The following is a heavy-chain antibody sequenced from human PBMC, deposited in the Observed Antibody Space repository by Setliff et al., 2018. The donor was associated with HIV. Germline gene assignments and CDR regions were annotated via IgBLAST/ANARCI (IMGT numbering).Heavy chain of an antibody. CDR2: IKQDGSEK. CDR3: ARSLWGFVRNAAFEI. D-gene: IGHD3-16*01. Sequence: PGGSLRLSCAASGFTFSSDYMAWVRQAPGKGLEWVANIKQDGSEKYYVDSVKGRFTISRDNAKNSLYLQMNSLGVEDSAVYYCARSLWGFVRNAAFEIWGQGTMVTVSS. V-gene: IGHV3-7*01. J-gene: IGHJ3*02. CDR1: GFTFSSDY.